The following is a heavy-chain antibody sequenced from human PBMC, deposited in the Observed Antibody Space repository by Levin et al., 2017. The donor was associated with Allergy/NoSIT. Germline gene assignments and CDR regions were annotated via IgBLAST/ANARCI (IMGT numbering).Heavy chain of an antibody. J-gene: IGHJ5*02. CDR3: ARDLTVGAPQT. Sequence: QSGGSLRLSCAASGFTFSSYAMHWVRQAPGKGLEWVAVISYDGSNKYYADSVKGRFTISRDNSKNTLYLQMNSLRAEDTAVYYCARDLTVGAPQTWGQGTLVTVSS. V-gene: IGHV3-30-3*01. CDR2: ISYDGSNK. CDR1: GFTFSSYA. D-gene: IGHD1-26*01.